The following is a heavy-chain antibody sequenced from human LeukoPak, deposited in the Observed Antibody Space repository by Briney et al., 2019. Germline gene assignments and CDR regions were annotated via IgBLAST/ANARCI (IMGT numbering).Heavy chain of an antibody. Sequence: PSETLSLTCTVSGGSISSYYWSWIRQPPGKGLEWIGYIYYSGSTNYNPSLKSRVTISVDTSKNQFSLKLGSVTAADTAVYYCARGSGSYYPRLGYFDYWGQGTLVTVSS. CDR1: GGSISSYY. CDR2: IYYSGST. CDR3: ARGSGSYYPRLGYFDY. V-gene: IGHV4-59*01. J-gene: IGHJ4*02. D-gene: IGHD1-26*01.